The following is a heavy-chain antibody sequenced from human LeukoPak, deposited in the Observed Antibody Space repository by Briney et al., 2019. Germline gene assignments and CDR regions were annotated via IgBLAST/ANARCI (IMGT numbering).Heavy chain of an antibody. CDR1: GFTFSSDA. CDR3: AKDSYSSSWYPLYYMDV. D-gene: IGHD6-13*01. CDR2: ISGSGGST. V-gene: IGHV3-23*01. J-gene: IGHJ6*03. Sequence: GGSLRVSCAASGFTFSSDAMSRVRQAPGKGLEWVSAISGSGGSTYYADSVKGRFTISRDNSKNTLYLQMNSLRAEDTAVYYCAKDSYSSSWYPLYYMDVWGKGTTVTVSS.